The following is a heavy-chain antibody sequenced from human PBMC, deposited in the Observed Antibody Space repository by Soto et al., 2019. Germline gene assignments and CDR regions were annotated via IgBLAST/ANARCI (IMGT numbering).Heavy chain of an antibody. CDR3: AREGGNYYDSSEDYYYGMDV. Sequence: QVQLVQSGAEVKKPGSSVKVSCKASGGTFSSYAISWVRQAPGQGLEWMGGIIPIFSTANYAQKFQGRVTITADESTSTAYMELSSLRSEDTAVYYCAREGGNYYDSSEDYYYGMDVWGQGTTVTVSS. D-gene: IGHD3-22*01. V-gene: IGHV1-69*01. CDR2: IIPIFSTA. CDR1: GGTFSSYA. J-gene: IGHJ6*02.